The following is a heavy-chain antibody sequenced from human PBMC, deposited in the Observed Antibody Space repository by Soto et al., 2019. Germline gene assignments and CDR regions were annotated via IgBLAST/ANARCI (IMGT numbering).Heavy chain of an antibody. V-gene: IGHV4-61*01. Sequence: QVQLQESGPGRVRPSETLSLTCTVSGGSVSSGHYYWSCSRQPPGKGLEWIGYISYTGSTNYNPSLKSRVTISVDTSKNQFSLKMNAVTAADTAVYYCARSGAGSGWLGGQGTLVTVSS. CDR1: GGSVSSGHYY. D-gene: IGHD6-19*01. J-gene: IGHJ4*02. CDR2: ISYTGST. CDR3: ARSGAGSGWL.